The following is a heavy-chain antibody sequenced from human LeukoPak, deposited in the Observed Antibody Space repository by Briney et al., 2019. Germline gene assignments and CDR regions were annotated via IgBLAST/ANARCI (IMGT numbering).Heavy chain of an antibody. Sequence: GRPLRLSCAASGFTFSSYGMHWVRQAPGKGLEWVAVIWYDGSNKYYADSVKGRFTISRDNSKNTLYLQMNSLRAEDTAVYYCARVAYSYVGDYWGQGTLVTVSS. D-gene: IGHD5-18*01. CDR3: ARVAYSYVGDY. J-gene: IGHJ4*02. V-gene: IGHV3-33*01. CDR2: IWYDGSNK. CDR1: GFTFSSYG.